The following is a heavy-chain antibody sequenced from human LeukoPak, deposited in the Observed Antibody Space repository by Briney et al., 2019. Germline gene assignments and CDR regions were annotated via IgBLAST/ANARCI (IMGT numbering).Heavy chain of an antibody. J-gene: IGHJ4*02. CDR3: TRRSAVAGTNDY. D-gene: IGHD6-19*01. Sequence: TGGSLRLSCAASGFTFSDYNMRWIRQAPGKGLEWVSSISRSGSTKYYADSVKGRFTISRDNAKNTLYLQMNSLRAEDTAVYYCTRRSAVAGTNDYWGQGTLVTVSS. CDR1: GFTFSDYN. CDR2: ISRSGSTK. V-gene: IGHV3-11*04.